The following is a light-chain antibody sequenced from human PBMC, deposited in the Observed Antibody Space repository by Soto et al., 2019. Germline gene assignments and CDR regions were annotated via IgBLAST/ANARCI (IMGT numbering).Light chain of an antibody. CDR2: GAS. Sequence: EIVLTQSPGTLSLSPGERATLSCRASQSVSSSSITWYQQKPGQAPRLLIYGASTRATGIPDRFSGSGSGTDFSLTISRLEHEDLAVYCCLPFHHSPLYTFGQGTQVQIK. J-gene: IGKJ2*01. V-gene: IGKV3-20*01. CDR1: QSVSSSS. CDR3: LPFHHSPLYT.